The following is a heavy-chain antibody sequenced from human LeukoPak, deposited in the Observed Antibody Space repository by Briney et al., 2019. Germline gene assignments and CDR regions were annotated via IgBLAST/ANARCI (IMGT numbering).Heavy chain of an antibody. CDR1: GFTFSIYG. CDR3: AKARIAAAGGGLDY. J-gene: IGHJ4*02. D-gene: IGHD6-13*01. Sequence: PGGSLRLSCAASGFTFSIYGMHRVRQAPGKGLEWGTFIGSDGNNEYYADSVKGRFTISRDNPKNTLYLQMNSLRAEDTAVYYCAKARIAAAGGGLDYWGQGTLVTVSS. V-gene: IGHV3-30*02. CDR2: IGSDGNNE.